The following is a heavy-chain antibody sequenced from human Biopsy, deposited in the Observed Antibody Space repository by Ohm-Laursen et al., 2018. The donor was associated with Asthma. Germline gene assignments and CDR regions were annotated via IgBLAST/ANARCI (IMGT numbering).Heavy chain of an antibody. CDR2: IYHSGST. D-gene: IGHD5-24*01. V-gene: IGHV4-30-2*01. CDR1: GVSITRGGYS. J-gene: IGHJ4*02. Sequence: TLSLTCAVSGVSITRGGYSWSWLRQPPGKGLEWIGYIYHSGSTYYNPSFKSRVTISVDRSKNQFSLKLSSVTAADTAVYYCARVKDGYNFDYGGQGTLVTVSS. CDR3: ARVKDGYNFDY.